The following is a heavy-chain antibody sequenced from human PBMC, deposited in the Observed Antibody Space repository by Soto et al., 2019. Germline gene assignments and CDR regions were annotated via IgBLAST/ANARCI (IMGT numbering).Heavy chain of an antibody. CDR3: ARDGSGRYFDY. V-gene: IGHV3-48*02. D-gene: IGHD2-15*01. CDR1: GFTFSSYS. J-gene: IGHJ4*02. CDR2: ISSSSSTI. Sequence: EVQLVESGGGLVQPGGSLRLSCAASGFTFSSYSMNWVRQAPGKGLEWVSYISSSSSTIYHADSVKGRFTVSRDNGKNSLYLQMNSRRDEDTAVYYCARDGSGRYFDYWGQGTLVTVSS.